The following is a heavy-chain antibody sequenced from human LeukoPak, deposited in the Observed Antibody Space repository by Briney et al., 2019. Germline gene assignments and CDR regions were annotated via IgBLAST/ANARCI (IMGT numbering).Heavy chain of an antibody. J-gene: IGHJ4*02. CDR1: GGSISTYY. Sequence: SETLSLTCTVSGGSISTYYWSWIRQPPGKGLEWIGYIYYSGSTNYNPSLKSRVTISVDTSKNQSSLKLSSVTAADTAVYYCARNQGYFDWSVDWGQGTLVTVSS. CDR2: IYYSGST. V-gene: IGHV4-59*01. CDR3: ARNQGYFDWSVD. D-gene: IGHD3-9*01.